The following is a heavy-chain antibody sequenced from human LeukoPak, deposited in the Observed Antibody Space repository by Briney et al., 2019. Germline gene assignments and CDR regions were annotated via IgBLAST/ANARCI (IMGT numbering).Heavy chain of an antibody. Sequence: GGSLSLSCAASGFTFSSYAMSWVRQPPGKGLEWVSAISGSGGSTYYADSVKGRFTISRDTSKNTLYLQMNSLRAEDTAVYYCAKDRSPLDSWGQGTLVTVSS. J-gene: IGHJ4*02. CDR1: GFTFSSYA. CDR3: AKDRSPLDS. V-gene: IGHV3-23*01. CDR2: ISGSGGST. D-gene: IGHD3-16*02.